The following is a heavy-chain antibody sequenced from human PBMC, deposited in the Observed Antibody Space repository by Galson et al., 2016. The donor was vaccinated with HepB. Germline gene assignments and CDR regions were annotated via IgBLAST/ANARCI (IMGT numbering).Heavy chain of an antibody. CDR1: GFKFSRFG. D-gene: IGHD5-12*01. J-gene: IGHJ4*02. CDR2: IYSNGDP. Sequence: SLRLSCAASGFKFSRFGMHWVRQAPGKGLEWVSIIYSNGDPYYVDSVRGRFTISRDRSRNTLYLQMNSLRPEDTAVYYCAKGPAGVATIGRGQGTLVTVSS. V-gene: IGHV3-NL1*01. CDR3: AKGPAGVATIG.